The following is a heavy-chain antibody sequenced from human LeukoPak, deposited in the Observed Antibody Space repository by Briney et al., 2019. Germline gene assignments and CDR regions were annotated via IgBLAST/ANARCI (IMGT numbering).Heavy chain of an antibody. D-gene: IGHD3-10*01. V-gene: IGHV1-18*01. CDR1: GYTFTSYG. Sequence: GASVKVSCKASGYTFTSYGISWVRQAPGQGLEWMGWISAYNGNTNYAQKLQGRVTMTTDTSTSTAYMELRSLRSDDTAVYYCARGLWFGENYYYYYMDVWGKGTTVTVSS. CDR2: ISAYNGNT. CDR3: ARGLWFGENYYYYYMDV. J-gene: IGHJ6*03.